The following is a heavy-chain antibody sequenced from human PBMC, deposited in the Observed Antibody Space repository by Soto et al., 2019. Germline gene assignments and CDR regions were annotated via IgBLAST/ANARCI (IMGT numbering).Heavy chain of an antibody. CDR3: ARGVTAGVDY. J-gene: IGHJ4*02. Sequence: ASVKVSCKASGYSFTSLDINWVRQTTGQGLEWMGWMQPSSGRTGYAQKFQGRVTMTRDTSINTAYMELSSLTSDDTAFYYCARGVTAGVDYWGRGTLVTVSS. D-gene: IGHD1-26*01. CDR1: GYSFTSLD. V-gene: IGHV1-8*01. CDR2: MQPSSGRT.